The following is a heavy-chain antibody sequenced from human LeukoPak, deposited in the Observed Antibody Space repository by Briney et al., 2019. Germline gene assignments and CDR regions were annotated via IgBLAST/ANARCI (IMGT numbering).Heavy chain of an antibody. CDR1: GGSIGSGDYY. V-gene: IGHV4-30-4*08. D-gene: IGHD2/OR15-2a*01. CDR3: ARVGGESLNILNYYMDV. Sequence: SQTLSLTCTVSGGSIGSGDYYWSWIPQPPGKGLEWIGYIYYSGSTYYNPSLKSRVTIAVDTSKNQSSLKLSSVTAADTAVYYCARVGGESLNILNYYMDVWGKGTTVTVSS. J-gene: IGHJ6*03. CDR2: IYYSGST.